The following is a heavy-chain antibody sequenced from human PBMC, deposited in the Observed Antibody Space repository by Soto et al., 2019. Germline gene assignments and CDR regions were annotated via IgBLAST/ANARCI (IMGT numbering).Heavy chain of an antibody. CDR3: EREGDSSDRWFDP. Sequence: QVQLVQSGAEVKKPGSSVKVSCKASGGTFSSYTISWVRQAPGQGLEWMGRIIPILGIANYAQKFQGRVTXTXDXXTSTDYMELSSLRSEDTAVYYCEREGDSSDRWFDPWGQGTLVTVSS. CDR2: IIPILGIA. V-gene: IGHV1-69*02. D-gene: IGHD3-22*01. CDR1: GGTFSSYT. J-gene: IGHJ5*02.